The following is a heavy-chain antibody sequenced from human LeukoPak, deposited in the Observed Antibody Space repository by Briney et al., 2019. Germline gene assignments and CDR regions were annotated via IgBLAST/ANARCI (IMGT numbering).Heavy chain of an antibody. CDR1: GFTLSSFG. V-gene: IGHV3-30*18. CDR2: VSDDGSNT. D-gene: IGHD5-18*01. CDR3: AKDADTATIIYWYFDL. J-gene: IGHJ2*01. Sequence: PGGSLRLSCTASGFTLSSFGMHWVRQGPGKGLEWVAVVSDDGSNTYYADSVKGRFTISRDNSKNTLYLQLNSLRAEDTAVYYCAKDADTATIIYWYFDLWGRGTLVTVSS.